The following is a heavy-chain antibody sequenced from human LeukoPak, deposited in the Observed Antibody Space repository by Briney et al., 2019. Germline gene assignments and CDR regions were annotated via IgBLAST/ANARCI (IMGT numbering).Heavy chain of an antibody. D-gene: IGHD3-16*02. J-gene: IGHJ5*02. Sequence: GGSLRLSCAASGFTFSSYSMNWVRQAPGKGLEWVSYISSSSSTIYYADSVKGRFTISRDNAKNSLYLQMNSLRAEDTAVCYCASPAWGTFGGVIAWGQGTLVTVSS. CDR3: ASPAWGTFGGVIA. V-gene: IGHV3-48*01. CDR1: GFTFSSYS. CDR2: ISSSSSTI.